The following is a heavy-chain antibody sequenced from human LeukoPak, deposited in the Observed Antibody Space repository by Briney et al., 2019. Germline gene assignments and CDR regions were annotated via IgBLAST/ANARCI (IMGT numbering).Heavy chain of an antibody. CDR2: INPNTGGT. CDR3: ARDPAPGRDDAYDL. Sequence: ASVKVSCKASGYTFTGYYMHWVRQAPGQGLEWMGWINPNTGGTHYAQKFQGRVTMTRDMSISTAFMELRRLTSDDTAVYYCARDPAPGRDDAYDLWGGGTMVTVSS. D-gene: IGHD1-26*01. V-gene: IGHV1-2*02. CDR1: GYTFTGYY. J-gene: IGHJ3*01.